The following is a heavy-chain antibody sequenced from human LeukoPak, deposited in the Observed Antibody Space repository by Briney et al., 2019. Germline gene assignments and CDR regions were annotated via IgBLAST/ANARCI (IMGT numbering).Heavy chain of an antibody. CDR3: ARDPPNYNGSGSYHNWFDP. V-gene: IGHV1-69*06. CDR1: GGTFSSYA. J-gene: IGHJ5*02. CDR2: IIPIFGTA. Sequence: SVKVSCKASGGTFSSYAISWVRQAPGQGLEWMGGIIPIFGTANYAQKFQGRVTITADKSTSTAYMVLSSLRSEDTAVYYCARDPPNYNGSGSYHNWFDPWGQGTLVTVSS. D-gene: IGHD3-10*01.